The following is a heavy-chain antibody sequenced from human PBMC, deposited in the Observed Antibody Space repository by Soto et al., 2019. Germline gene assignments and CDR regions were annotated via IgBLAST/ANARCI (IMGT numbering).Heavy chain of an antibody. Sequence: GGSLRLSCAASGFTFDDYAMHWVRQAPGKGLEWVSGISWNSGSIGYADSVKGRFTISRDNAKNSLYLQMNSLRAEDTALYYCAKDLSGYDSLFDYWGQGTLVTVSS. V-gene: IGHV3-9*01. CDR1: GFTFDDYA. D-gene: IGHD5-12*01. CDR2: ISWNSGSI. CDR3: AKDLSGYDSLFDY. J-gene: IGHJ4*02.